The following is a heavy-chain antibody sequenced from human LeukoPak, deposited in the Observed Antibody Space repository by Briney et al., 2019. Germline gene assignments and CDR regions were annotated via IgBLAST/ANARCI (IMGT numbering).Heavy chain of an antibody. CDR2: IYSGGST. V-gene: IGHV3-66*01. CDR3: ARAVKSYCYMDV. J-gene: IGHJ6*03. D-gene: IGHD4-17*01. CDR1: GFTVSSNY. Sequence: PGGSLRLSCAASGFTVSSNYMSWVRQAPGKGLEWVSVIYSGGSTYYADSVKGRFTISRGNSKNTLYLQMNSLRAEDTAVYYCARAVKSYCYMDVWGKGTTVTISS.